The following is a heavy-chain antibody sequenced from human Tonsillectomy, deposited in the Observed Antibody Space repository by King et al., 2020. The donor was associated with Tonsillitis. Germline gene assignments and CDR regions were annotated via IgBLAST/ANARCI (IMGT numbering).Heavy chain of an antibody. CDR1: GGSISNYY. J-gene: IGHJ4*02. Sequence: VQLQESGPGLVKPSETLSLTCTVSGGSISNYYWSWIRQPPGKGLEWIGYIYYNGITNYNPSLKSRLTISVDTSRNQCSLKLRSVTAAEPAIYYCERHQEYVSGSTTIDYWGQGTLVTVSS. V-gene: IGHV4-59*08. CDR3: ERHQEYVSGSTTIDY. D-gene: IGHD6-13*01. CDR2: IYYNGIT.